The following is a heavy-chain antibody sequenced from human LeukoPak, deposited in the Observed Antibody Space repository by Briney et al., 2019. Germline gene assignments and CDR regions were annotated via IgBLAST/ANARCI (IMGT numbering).Heavy chain of an antibody. CDR1: GGSFSGYY. CDR2: IYHSGST. D-gene: IGHD2-15*01. V-gene: IGHV4-30-2*01. Sequence: SETLSLTCAVYGGSFSGYYWSWIRQPPGKGLEWIGYIYHSGSTYYNPSLKSRVTISVDRSKNQFSLKLSSVTAADTAVYYCASSAVVVAATDTYYYYGMDVWGQGTTVTVSS. CDR3: ASSAVVVAATDTYYYYGMDV. J-gene: IGHJ6*02.